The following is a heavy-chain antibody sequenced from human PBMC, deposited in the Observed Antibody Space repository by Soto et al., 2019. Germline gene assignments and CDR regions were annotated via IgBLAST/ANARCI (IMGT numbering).Heavy chain of an antibody. CDR3: AHETGSCYYAA. V-gene: IGHV4-59*11. CDR1: GASILGRY. CDR2: VYNYGST. D-gene: IGHD2-15*01. Sequence: SESPLLTCTVSGASILGRYWSWSRQPPGQGLEWIGYVYNYGSTTYSSSLKRRFTISADTSRNQISLNLTSVTAEDTAIDYCAHETGSCYYAAWGRRLLVTDPS. J-gene: IGHJ5*01.